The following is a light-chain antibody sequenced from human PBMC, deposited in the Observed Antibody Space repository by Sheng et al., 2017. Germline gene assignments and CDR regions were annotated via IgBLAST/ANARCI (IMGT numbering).Light chain of an antibody. CDR1: QGVSTY. CDR2: DAS. J-gene: IGKJ4*01. CDR3: QQRSNWPRPLT. Sequence: PGERATLSCRASQGVSTYLAWYQQKPGQAPRLLIFDASNRATGIPARFSGTGSGTDFTLTISSLEPEDFAVYNCQQRSNWPRPLTFGGGTKVEIK. V-gene: IGKV3-11*01.